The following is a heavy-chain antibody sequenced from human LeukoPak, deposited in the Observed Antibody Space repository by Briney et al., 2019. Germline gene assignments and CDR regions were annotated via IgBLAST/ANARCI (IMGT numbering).Heavy chain of an antibody. CDR3: ARALAAAVIN. J-gene: IGHJ1*01. Sequence: SETLSLTCGVYGGSFSGHFYSWIRQPPGQGLEWIGEITHRGSPNYNPSLKRRVAMSVDTSKNHFSLNLTSVTAADTGVYYCARALAAAVINWGQGTLVTVSS. D-gene: IGHD6-13*01. CDR2: ITHRGSP. V-gene: IGHV4-34*01. CDR1: GGSFSGHF.